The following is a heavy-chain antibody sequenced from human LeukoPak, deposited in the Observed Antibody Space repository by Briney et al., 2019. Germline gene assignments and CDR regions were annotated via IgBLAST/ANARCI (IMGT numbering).Heavy chain of an antibody. CDR2: IRSKADRYTT. J-gene: IGHJ3*02. V-gene: IGHV3-72*01. D-gene: IGHD5-18*01. Sequence: GGSLRLSCVVSTFTFSDPYMDWVRQVAGKGLEWVGRIRSKADRYTTEYAASVNGRFTISRDDSKNSLYLQMNSLKIEDTALYYCGRVGGYNSGYASLDIWGRGKMVTVSS. CDR3: GRVGGYNSGYASLDI. CDR1: TFTFSDPY.